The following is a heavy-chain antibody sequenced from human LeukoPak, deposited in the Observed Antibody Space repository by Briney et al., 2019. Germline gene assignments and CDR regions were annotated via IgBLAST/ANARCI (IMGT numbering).Heavy chain of an antibody. CDR3: ARLIQLWYYFDY. D-gene: IGHD5-18*01. Sequence: GASVKVSCKASGYTFTSYGISWVRQAPGQGLEWMGWISAYNGNTNCAQKLQGRVTMTIDTSTSTAYMELRSLRSDDTAVYYCARLIQLWYYFDYWGQGTLVTVSS. V-gene: IGHV1-18*01. J-gene: IGHJ4*02. CDR2: ISAYNGNT. CDR1: GYTFTSYG.